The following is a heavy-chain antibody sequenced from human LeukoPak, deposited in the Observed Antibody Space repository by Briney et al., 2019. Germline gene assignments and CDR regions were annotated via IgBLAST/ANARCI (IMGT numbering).Heavy chain of an antibody. J-gene: IGHJ6*02. Sequence: ASVKVSCKASGDTFTGYYMHWVRQAPGQGLEWMGRINPNSGGTNYAQKFQGRVTMTRDTSISTAYMELSRLRSDDTAVYYCARDQGDRDYYYYGMDVWGQGTTVTVSS. V-gene: IGHV1-2*06. CDR1: GDTFTGYY. CDR2: INPNSGGT. CDR3: ARDQGDRDYYYYGMDV. D-gene: IGHD3-10*01.